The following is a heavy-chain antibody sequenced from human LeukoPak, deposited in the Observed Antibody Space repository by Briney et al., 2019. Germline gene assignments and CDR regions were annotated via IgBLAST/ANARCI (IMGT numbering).Heavy chain of an antibody. CDR1: GGSISYYY. CDR3: ARVPKKSSIAARPKGWFDP. Sequence: SETLSLTCTVSGGSISYYYWSWIRQPPGKGLEWIGYIYYSGITNYNPSLKSRVTISVDKSKNQFSLKLSSVTAADTAVYYCARVPKKSSIAARPKGWFDPWGQGTLVTVSS. CDR2: IYYSGIT. J-gene: IGHJ5*02. D-gene: IGHD6-6*01. V-gene: IGHV4-59*12.